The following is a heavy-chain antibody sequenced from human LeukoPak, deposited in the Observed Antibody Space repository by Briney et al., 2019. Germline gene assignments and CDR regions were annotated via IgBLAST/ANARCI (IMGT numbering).Heavy chain of an antibody. Sequence: ASMKVSCKAPGYTFTSYGISWVRQAPGQGLEWVGMIYPRDGSTSYAQKFQGRVIVSRDTSTSTVHMELSGLRSEDTAVYYCARDQEGFDYWGQGTLVTVSS. V-gene: IGHV1-46*01. J-gene: IGHJ4*02. CDR1: GYTFTSYG. CDR2: IYPRDGST. CDR3: ARDQEGFDY.